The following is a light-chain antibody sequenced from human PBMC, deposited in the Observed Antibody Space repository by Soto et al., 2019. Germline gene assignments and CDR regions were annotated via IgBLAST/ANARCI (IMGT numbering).Light chain of an antibody. J-gene: IGLJ2*01. CDR1: SSNIGSNY. CDR3: AAWDDTLSGLV. V-gene: IGLV1-47*01. Sequence: QSVLTQPPSASGAPGQTVTISCSGRSSNIGSNYVYWYQQLPETAPRLLLYRADQRPSGIPDRFSGSKSGTSASLAISGLRSEDEADYYCAAWDDTLSGLVFGGGTKVTV. CDR2: RAD.